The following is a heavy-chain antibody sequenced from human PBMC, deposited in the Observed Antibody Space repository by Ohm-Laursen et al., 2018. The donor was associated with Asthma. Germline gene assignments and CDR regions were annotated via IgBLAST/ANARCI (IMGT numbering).Heavy chain of an antibody. CDR3: ARKAGSCITSNCYSLDF. CDR2: INSVFGTS. Sequence: EASVKVSCKSLEGTLGTSVIGWGRQAPGQGLEWLGGINSVFGTSTYAQNFPDRFTITADESTSTVYMTLSSLTSEDTAVYYCARKAGSCITSNCYSLDFWGQGTLVTVSS. V-gene: IGHV1-69*13. J-gene: IGHJ4*02. D-gene: IGHD2-15*01. CDR1: EGTLGTSV.